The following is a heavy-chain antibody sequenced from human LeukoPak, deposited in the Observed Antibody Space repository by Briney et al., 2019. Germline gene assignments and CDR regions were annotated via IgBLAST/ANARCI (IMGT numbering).Heavy chain of an antibody. CDR3: AKAGRGVAAADFDY. V-gene: IGHV3-23*01. CDR2: ISGGGGNT. D-gene: IGHD6-13*01. CDR1: GFTFSSYA. J-gene: IGHJ4*02. Sequence: GGSLRLSCAASGFTFSSYAMSWVRQAPGKGLEWVSAISGGGGNTYYADSVKGRFTISRDNSKNTLYLQMNSLRAEDTAVYYCAKAGRGVAAADFDYWGQGTLVTVSS.